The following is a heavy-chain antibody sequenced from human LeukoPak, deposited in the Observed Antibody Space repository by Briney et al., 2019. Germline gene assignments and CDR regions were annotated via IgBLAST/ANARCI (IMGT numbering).Heavy chain of an antibody. V-gene: IGHV3-23*01. Sequence: GGTLRLSCAASGFTFSSYGMSWVRQAPGKGLEWVSAISGSGGSTYYADSVKGRFTISRDNSKNTLYLQMNSLRAEDTAVYYCARWAVTYYYDSSGYYYFDLWGRGTLVTVSS. CDR3: ARWAVTYYYDSSGYYYFDL. CDR2: ISGSGGST. D-gene: IGHD3-22*01. CDR1: GFTFSSYG. J-gene: IGHJ2*01.